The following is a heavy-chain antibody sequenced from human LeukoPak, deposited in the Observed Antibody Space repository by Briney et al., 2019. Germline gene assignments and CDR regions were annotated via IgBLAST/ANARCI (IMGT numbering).Heavy chain of an antibody. CDR2: IKQDGSEK. CDR1: GFTFSSYW. CDR3: ARDRPFYYGSGSYLDY. D-gene: IGHD3-10*01. Sequence: GGSLRLSCATSGFTFSSYWMSWVRQAPGKGLEWVANIKQDGSEKYYVDSVKGRFTISRDNAKNSLYLQMNSLRAEDTAVYYCARDRPFYYGSGSYLDYWSQGTLVTVSS. J-gene: IGHJ4*02. V-gene: IGHV3-7*01.